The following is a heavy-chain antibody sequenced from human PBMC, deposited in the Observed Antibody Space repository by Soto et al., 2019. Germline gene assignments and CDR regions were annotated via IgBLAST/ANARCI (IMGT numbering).Heavy chain of an antibody. D-gene: IGHD3-22*01. CDR3: ARGRRRDSSGYPIDPEY. CDR2: INHSGST. CDR1: GGSFSGYY. J-gene: IGHJ4*02. Sequence: SETLSLTCAVSGGSFSGYYWSWIRQPPGKGLEWIGEINHSGSTTYNPSLKSRVTISVDTSKNQFSLKLSFVTAADTAVYYCARGRRRDSSGYPIDPEYWGQGTLVTVS. V-gene: IGHV4-34*01.